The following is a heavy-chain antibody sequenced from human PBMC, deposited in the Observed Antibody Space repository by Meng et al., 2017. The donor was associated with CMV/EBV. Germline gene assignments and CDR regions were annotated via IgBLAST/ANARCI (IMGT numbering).Heavy chain of an antibody. CDR3: ARQGLGENLMEWLFTDRTRYYYYGMDV. D-gene: IGHD3-3*01. J-gene: IGHJ6*02. Sequence: SVKVSCKASGGTFSSYAISWVRQAPGQGLEWMGGIIPIFGTANYAQKFQGRVTITTDESTSTAYMELSSLRSEDTAVYYCARQGLGENLMEWLFTDRTRYYYYGMDVWAKGPRSPSP. CDR1: GGTFSSYA. V-gene: IGHV1-69*05. CDR2: IIPIFGTA.